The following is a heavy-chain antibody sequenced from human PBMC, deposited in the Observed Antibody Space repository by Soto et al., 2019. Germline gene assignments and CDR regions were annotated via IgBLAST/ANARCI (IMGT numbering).Heavy chain of an antibody. Sequence: PSQTLSLTCAISGDSVSSNSAAWNWIRQSPSRGLEWLGRTYYRSKWYNDYAVSVKSRITINPDTSKNQFSLQLNSVTPEDTAVYYCARDRGPFPHSSSWYRYYYGMDVWGQGTTVTVSS. D-gene: IGHD6-13*01. CDR1: GDSVSSNSAA. J-gene: IGHJ6*02. V-gene: IGHV6-1*01. CDR2: TYYRSKWYN. CDR3: ARDRGPFPHSSSWYRYYYGMDV.